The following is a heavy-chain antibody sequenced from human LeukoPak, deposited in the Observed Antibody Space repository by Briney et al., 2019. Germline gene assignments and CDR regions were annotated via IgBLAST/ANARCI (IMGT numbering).Heavy chain of an antibody. V-gene: IGHV1-46*01. D-gene: IGHD3-22*01. CDR2: INPSGGST. J-gene: IGHJ4*02. CDR3: ARADSADYYDSSGSIDY. Sequence: GASVTVSCKASGYTFSSYHIHWVRQAPGQGLEWMGIINPSGGSTTYAQKFQGRVTMTKDTSTSTVYLELSSLRSEDTAVYYCARADSADYYDSSGSIDYWGQGTLVPVSS. CDR1: GYTFSSYH.